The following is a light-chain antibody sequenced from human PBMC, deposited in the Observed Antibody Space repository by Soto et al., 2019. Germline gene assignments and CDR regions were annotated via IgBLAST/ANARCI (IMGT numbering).Light chain of an antibody. CDR2: EVS. Sequence: QSALTQPASVSGSLGQSITISCTGTSSDIGGYKYVSWYQQHPGKAPKLIIFEVSNRPSGVSDRFSGSNSGNTASLTISGLQAEDEADYSCTSYSRYRALVFGGGTKVAVL. CDR3: TSYSRYRALV. J-gene: IGLJ3*02. V-gene: IGLV2-14*01. CDR1: SSDIGGYKY.